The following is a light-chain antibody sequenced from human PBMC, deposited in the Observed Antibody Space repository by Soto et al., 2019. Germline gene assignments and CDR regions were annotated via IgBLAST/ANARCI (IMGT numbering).Light chain of an antibody. Sequence: QSALTQPRSVSGSPGQSVTISCTGTGNDFGAYNYVSWYQQHPGRPPKLMIRDVNRRPSGVPDRFSGSKSGNTASLTISGLQAEDEADYFCCSYAGGYTFLFGAGTKLTVL. CDR1: GNDFGAYNY. CDR2: DVN. J-gene: IGLJ1*01. V-gene: IGLV2-11*01. CDR3: CSYAGGYTFL.